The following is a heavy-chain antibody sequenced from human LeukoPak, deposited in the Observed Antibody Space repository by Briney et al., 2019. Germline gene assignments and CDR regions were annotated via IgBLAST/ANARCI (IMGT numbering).Heavy chain of an antibody. CDR3: ASSRTYYYDSSGYLAIDP. V-gene: IGHV1-3*01. D-gene: IGHD3-22*01. CDR1: GYTFISYA. Sequence: ASVKVSCKASGYTFISYAMHWVRQAPGQRLEWMGWINAGNGNTKYSQKFQGRVTITRDTSASTAYMELSSLRSEDTAVYYCASSRTYYYDSSGYLAIDPWGQGTLVTVSS. CDR2: INAGNGNT. J-gene: IGHJ5*02.